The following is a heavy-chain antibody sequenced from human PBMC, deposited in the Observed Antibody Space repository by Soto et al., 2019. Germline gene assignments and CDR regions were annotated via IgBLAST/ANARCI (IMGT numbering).Heavy chain of an antibody. CDR2: INHSGST. CDR1: DGSFSGYY. Sequence: SETLSLTCAVYDGSFSGYYWSWIRQPPGKGLEWIGEINHSGSTNYNPSLQSRVTISVHTSKNQFSLKLSFVTAADTVVYYCARENDILTGYFNWFDPWVQGTLVTVSS. V-gene: IGHV4-34*01. J-gene: IGHJ5*02. CDR3: ARENDILTGYFNWFDP. D-gene: IGHD3-9*01.